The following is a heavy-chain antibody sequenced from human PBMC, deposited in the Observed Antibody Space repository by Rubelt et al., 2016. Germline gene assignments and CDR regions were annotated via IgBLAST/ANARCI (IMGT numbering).Heavy chain of an antibody. CDR3: ARPLPGYYYGMGV. V-gene: IGHV1-69*04. J-gene: IGHJ6*02. Sequence: QVQLVQSGAEVKKPGSSVKVSCKASGGTFSSYAISWVRQAPGQGLEWMGRIIPILGIANYAQKFQGRVTITADKSTSTACMELSSLRSEDTAVYYCARPLPGYYYGMGVWGQGTTVTVSS. CDR2: IIPILGIA. CDR1: GGTFSSYA.